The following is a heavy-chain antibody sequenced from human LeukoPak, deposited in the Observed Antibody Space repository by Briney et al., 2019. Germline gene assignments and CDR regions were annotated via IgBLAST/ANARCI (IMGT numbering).Heavy chain of an antibody. Sequence: SQTLSLTCAISGDSVSSNSAAWNWIRQSPSRGLEWLGGTWYRSKWHYDYAVSVKSRITIYPDTSKNQFSLQLSSVTPEDTAVYYCAREPIASAGFNAFDIWGQGTMVTVSS. CDR3: AREPIASAGFNAFDI. D-gene: IGHD6-13*01. CDR1: GDSVSSNSAA. J-gene: IGHJ3*02. V-gene: IGHV6-1*01. CDR2: TWYRSKWHY.